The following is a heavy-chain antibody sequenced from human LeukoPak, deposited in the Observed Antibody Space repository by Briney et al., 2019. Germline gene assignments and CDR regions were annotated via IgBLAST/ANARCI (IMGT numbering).Heavy chain of an antibody. D-gene: IGHD1-26*01. J-gene: IGHJ5*02. Sequence: PSETLSLTCAVYIDSFSNYHWNWIRQTPAKGMEWIGEVNESGGTNISPSLRSRVILSVDTSKNQFSLKLISVTVADAAIYYCARGQGATVPQVGKNWFDPWGQGTRVTVSS. CDR3: ARGQGATVPQVGKNWFDP. CDR2: VNESGGT. CDR1: IDSFSNYH. V-gene: IGHV4-34*01.